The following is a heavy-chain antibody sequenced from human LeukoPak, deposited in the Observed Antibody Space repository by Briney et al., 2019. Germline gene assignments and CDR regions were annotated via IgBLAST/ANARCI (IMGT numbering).Heavy chain of an antibody. CDR3: ARGWQINSSGGFVDP. Sequence: GASLKVSCQASGYGFTDYYVHWIRQAPGQGLEWMGWINPSSGATIYAQKFQGRVTMTRDTFTTTAYMEINSLVSDDTAVYYCARGWQINSSGGFVDPWGQGTLVTASS. V-gene: IGHV1-2*02. J-gene: IGHJ5*02. CDR2: INPSSGAT. CDR1: GYGFTDYY. D-gene: IGHD6-6*01.